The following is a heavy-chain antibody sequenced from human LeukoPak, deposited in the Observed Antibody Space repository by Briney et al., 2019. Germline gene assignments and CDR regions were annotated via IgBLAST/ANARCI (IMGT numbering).Heavy chain of an antibody. J-gene: IGHJ4*02. CDR3: VRDPTDPTPIDH. V-gene: IGHV3-74*01. Sequence: GGSLRLSCAASGFTFSTYWMHWVRQPPGKGLVWLSSISPDGRHTYFADSVKGRFAISRGNAENMVYLQLNNLRVEDTGVYFCVRDPTDPTPIDHWGQGTLVTVSS. CDR1: GFTFSTYW. D-gene: IGHD2-21*02. CDR2: ISPDGRHT.